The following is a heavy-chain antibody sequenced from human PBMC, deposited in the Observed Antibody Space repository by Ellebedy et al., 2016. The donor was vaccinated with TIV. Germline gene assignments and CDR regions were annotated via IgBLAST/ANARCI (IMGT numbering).Heavy chain of an antibody. J-gene: IGHJ5*02. Sequence: AASVKVSCKASGGTFSSYPISWVRQAAGQGLEWTGRIIPILGIANYAQKFQCRVTITADKSPSIAYMELSSLSSEDTDVYYCAAGNDGGWFDPWGQGTLVTVSS. D-gene: IGHD1-1*01. CDR1: GGTFSSYP. CDR2: IIPILGIA. V-gene: IGHV1-69*02. CDR3: AAGNDGGWFDP.